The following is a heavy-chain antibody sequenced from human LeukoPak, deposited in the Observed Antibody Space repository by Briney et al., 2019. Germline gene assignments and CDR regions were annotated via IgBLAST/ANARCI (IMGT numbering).Heavy chain of an antibody. Sequence: GGSLRLSCAASGFTFSSYAMTWVRQAPGKGLEWVSTFSGIGGSTYYADSVKGRFTISRDNFRNTLYLQMNSRRAEDTAVYYCAKGVSEYSSSSLDYWGQGTLVTVSS. V-gene: IGHV3-23*01. J-gene: IGHJ4*02. CDR2: FSGIGGST. CDR1: GFTFSSYA. D-gene: IGHD6-6*01. CDR3: AKGVSEYSSSSLDY.